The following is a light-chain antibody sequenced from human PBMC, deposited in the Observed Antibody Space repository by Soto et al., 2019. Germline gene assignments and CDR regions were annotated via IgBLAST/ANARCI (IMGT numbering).Light chain of an antibody. V-gene: IGKV1-5*03. CDR1: DNIGPW. Sequence: DIQMTQSPSTLSASVGDRVAITCRASDNIGPWVAWYQQKPGKAPKLLIYKAANLADEVPSRFAGSGSGTDFSLTITRLQPDDFATYYCQQYNSFSRTFGQGTKVDIK. CDR3: QQYNSFSRT. J-gene: IGKJ1*01. CDR2: KAA.